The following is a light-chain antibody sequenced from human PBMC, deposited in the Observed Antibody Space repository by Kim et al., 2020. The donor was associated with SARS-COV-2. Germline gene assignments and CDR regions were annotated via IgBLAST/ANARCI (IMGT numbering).Light chain of an antibody. CDR2: GAS. J-gene: IGKJ2*01. CDR1: QSVSSSY. CDR3: QQYGSSPRT. Sequence: SPGERATLSCRASQSVSSSYLDWCQQKPGPAPRLLDDGASSRATGIPDRFSGSGSGKDFSLTISRLEPEDVAVYYWQQYGSSPRTFGQGTKLEI. V-gene: IGKV3-20*01.